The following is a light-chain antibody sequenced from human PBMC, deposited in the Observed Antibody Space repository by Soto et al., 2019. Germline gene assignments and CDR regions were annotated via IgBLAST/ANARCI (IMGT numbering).Light chain of an antibody. Sequence: EIVLKKSPGTLSLSPGERATLSCSASQSVSSSYLAWYQQKPCQAPRLLIYGASSRATGIPDRFSGSGSGTDFTLTISRLEPEDFAVYYCQQYGSSPGTFGQGTKLEIK. CDR3: QQYGSSPGT. CDR2: GAS. CDR1: QSVSSSY. V-gene: IGKV3-20*01. J-gene: IGKJ2*01.